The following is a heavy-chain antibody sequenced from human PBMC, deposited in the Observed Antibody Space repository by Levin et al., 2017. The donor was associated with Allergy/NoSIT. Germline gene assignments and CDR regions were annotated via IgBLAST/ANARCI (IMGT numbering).Heavy chain of an antibody. CDR2: IDSGGST. CDR3: ARGGSYDF. CDR1: GFTVSSNQ. Sequence: GESLKISCAASGFTVSSNQMSWVRQPPGKGLEWVSVIDSGGSTNYADSVKGRFTISRDNSKNTLYLQMNSLRVDDTALYYCARGGSYDFWGQGTLVTVSS. J-gene: IGHJ4*02. D-gene: IGHD1-26*01. V-gene: IGHV3-53*01.